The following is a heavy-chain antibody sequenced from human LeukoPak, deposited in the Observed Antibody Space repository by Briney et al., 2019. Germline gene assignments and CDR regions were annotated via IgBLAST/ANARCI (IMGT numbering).Heavy chain of an antibody. CDR2: ISSSGSTI. CDR3: ARDLGYGYGYSRGSYYYFDY. Sequence: PGGSLRLSCAASGFTFSSYEMNWVRQAPGKGLEWVSYISSSGSTIYYADSVKGRFTISRDNAKNSLYLQMNSLRAEDTAVYYCARDLGYGYGYSRGSYYYFDYWGQGTLVTVSS. J-gene: IGHJ4*02. CDR1: GFTFSSYE. D-gene: IGHD5-18*01. V-gene: IGHV3-48*03.